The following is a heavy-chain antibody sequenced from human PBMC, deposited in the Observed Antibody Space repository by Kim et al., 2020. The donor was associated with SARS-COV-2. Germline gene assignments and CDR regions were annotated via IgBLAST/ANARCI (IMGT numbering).Heavy chain of an antibody. CDR3: AKAVFFTVSYYYGMDV. Sequence: GGSLRLSCAASGVTFNADGMRWVRQAPGKGREWVSAISGSGGSTYYAVSVKGRFTISRDNSKNTLYLQMNSLRAEDTAVYYCAKAVFFTVSYYYGMDVWGQGTTVTVSS. CDR1: GVTFNADG. J-gene: IGHJ6*02. V-gene: IGHV3-23*01. D-gene: IGHD3-3*01. CDR2: ISGSGGST.